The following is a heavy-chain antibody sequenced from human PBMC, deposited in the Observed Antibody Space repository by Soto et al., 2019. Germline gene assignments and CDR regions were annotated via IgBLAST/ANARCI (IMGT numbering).Heavy chain of an antibody. CDR1: GYTFTSYY. D-gene: IGHD3-10*01. CDR3: ARTQNVLLWFGELSPIVWFDP. CDR2: INPSGGST. J-gene: IGHJ5*02. V-gene: IGHV1-46*01. Sequence: ASVKVSCKASGYTFTSYYMHWVRQAPGQGLEWMGIINPSGGSTSYAQKFQGRVTMTRDTSTSTVYMELSSLRSEDTAVYYCARTQNVLLWFGELSPIVWFDPWGQGTLVTVSS.